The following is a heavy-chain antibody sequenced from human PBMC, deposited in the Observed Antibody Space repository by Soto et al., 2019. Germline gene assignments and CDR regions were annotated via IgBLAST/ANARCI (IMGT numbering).Heavy chain of an antibody. J-gene: IGHJ4*02. V-gene: IGHV3-23*01. CDR2: ISGSVGIT. D-gene: IGHD3-22*01. CDR3: ANDWGTYYYDSSGYTRGDYCEC. Sequence: WGSLRLSCAASGFTFSSYAMSWVRQAPGKGLEWVSAISGSVGITYYADSVKGRFTISRDNSKNTLYLQMKSLRAEDTAVYYCANDWGTYYYDSSGYTRGDYCECWGKGNMVIVSS. CDR1: GFTFSSYA.